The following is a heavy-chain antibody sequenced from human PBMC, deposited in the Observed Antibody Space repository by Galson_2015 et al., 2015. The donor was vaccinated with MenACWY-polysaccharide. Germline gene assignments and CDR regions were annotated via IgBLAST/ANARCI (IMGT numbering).Heavy chain of an antibody. CDR3: ARIIARKYTFADS. J-gene: IGHJ4*02. V-gene: IGHV1-8*01. D-gene: IGHD2-21*01. Sequence: SVKVSCKASGYKFSSYDINWVRQASGQGLEWMEWMNPNSGNTGYAQKFQGRVAMTGDTATSTAYMELRMLRYDDTAVYYCARIIARKYTFADSWGQGTLVSVS. CDR1: GYKFSSYD. CDR2: MNPNSGNT.